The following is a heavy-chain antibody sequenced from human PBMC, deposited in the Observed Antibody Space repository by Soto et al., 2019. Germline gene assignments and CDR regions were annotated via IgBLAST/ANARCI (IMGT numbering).Heavy chain of an antibody. V-gene: IGHV4-59*01. D-gene: IGHD1-26*01. Sequence: QVQLQESGPGLVKPSETLSLTCTVSVRSMGRYYWSWIPQPPGKGLEWVGYIYYSGSTNYNPSLKRRVTISVDTSETQFSLKLSSVTAADTAVYYCARDGTMDVWGHGTTVTVSS. CDR3: ARDGTMDV. CDR1: VRSMGRYY. CDR2: IYYSGST. J-gene: IGHJ6*02.